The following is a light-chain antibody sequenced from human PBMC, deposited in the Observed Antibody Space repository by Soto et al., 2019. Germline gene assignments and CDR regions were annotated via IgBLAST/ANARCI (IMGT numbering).Light chain of an antibody. CDR3: SSYSSSSTLV. Sequence: QSALTQPASVSGSPGQSITISCTGTSSDVGNYKYVSWYQQHPGKAPKLMIYEVSNRPSGVSNRFSASKSGNTASLTISGLQAEDEATYYCSSYSSSSTLVFGTGTKVTVL. J-gene: IGLJ1*01. CDR1: SSDVGNYKY. V-gene: IGLV2-14*01. CDR2: EVS.